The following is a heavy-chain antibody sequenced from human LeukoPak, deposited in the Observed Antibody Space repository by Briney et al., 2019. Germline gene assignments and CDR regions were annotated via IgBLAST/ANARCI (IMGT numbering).Heavy chain of an antibody. CDR3: ARHPNYYGSGSTRSLDY. J-gene: IGHJ4*02. D-gene: IGHD3-10*01. Sequence: ASVKVSCKASGYTFTSYDINWVRQAPGQGLEWMGWMNPNSGNTGYAQKFQGRVTMTRNTSISTAYMELSSLRSEDTAVYYCARHPNYYGSGSTRSLDYWGQGTLVTVSS. V-gene: IGHV1-8*01. CDR2: MNPNSGNT. CDR1: GYTFTSYD.